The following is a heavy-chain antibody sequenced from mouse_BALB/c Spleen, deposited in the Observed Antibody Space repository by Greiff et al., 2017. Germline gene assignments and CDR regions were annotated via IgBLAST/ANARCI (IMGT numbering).Heavy chain of an antibody. V-gene: IGHV1S135*01. Sequence: EVQRVESGPELVKPGASVKVSCKASGYAFTSYNMYWVKQSHGKSLEWIGYIDPYNGGTSYNQKFKGKATLTVDKSSSTAYMHLNSLTSEDSAVYYCASPWVVATRYFDVWGAGTTVTVSS. J-gene: IGHJ1*01. CDR1: GYAFTSYN. CDR3: ASPWVVATRYFDV. D-gene: IGHD1-1*01. CDR2: IDPYNGGT.